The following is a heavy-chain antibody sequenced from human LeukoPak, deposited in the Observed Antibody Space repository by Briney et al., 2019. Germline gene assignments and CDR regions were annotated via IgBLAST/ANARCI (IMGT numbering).Heavy chain of an antibody. J-gene: IGHJ4*02. V-gene: IGHV3-23*01. CDR1: GFTFSSYA. CDR2: ISGSGGST. D-gene: IGHD5-18*01. CDR3: AKEGHTATGYAASY. Sequence: GGSLRLSCAASGFTFSSYAMSWVPQAPGKGLEWVSAISGSGGSTYYADSVKGWFTISRDNSKNTLYLQMNSLRAEDTAVYYCAKEGHTATGYAASYWGQGTLVTVSS.